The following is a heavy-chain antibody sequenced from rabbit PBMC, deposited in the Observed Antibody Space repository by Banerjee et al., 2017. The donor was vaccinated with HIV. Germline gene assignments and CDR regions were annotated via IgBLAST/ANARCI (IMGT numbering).Heavy chain of an antibody. V-gene: IGHV1S47*01. CDR1: GFSFSDKYV. Sequence: QEQLEESGGDLVKPEGSLTLTCTASGFSFSDKYVMSWVRQAPGKGLEWIGCINTSSGNTYYASWVNGRFTITRSNSLNTVTLQMTSLTAADTATYFCARDLAGAIGWNFNLWGPGTLVTVS. CDR3: ARDLAGAIGWNFNL. CDR2: INTSSGNT. D-gene: IGHD4-1*01. J-gene: IGHJ4*01.